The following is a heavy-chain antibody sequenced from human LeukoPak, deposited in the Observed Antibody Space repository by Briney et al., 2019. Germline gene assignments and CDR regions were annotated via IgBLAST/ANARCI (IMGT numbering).Heavy chain of an antibody. Sequence: ASVKVSCKAYGYTFTGYYMHWIRQAPGQGHEWMGWINPNSGGTNYAQKFQGRVTMTRDTSISTAYMELSRLRSDDTAVYYCARSNWGFGYYLDYWGQGTLVTVSS. CDR2: INPNSGGT. J-gene: IGHJ4*02. CDR3: ARSNWGFGYYLDY. D-gene: IGHD7-27*01. V-gene: IGHV1-2*02. CDR1: GYTFTGYY.